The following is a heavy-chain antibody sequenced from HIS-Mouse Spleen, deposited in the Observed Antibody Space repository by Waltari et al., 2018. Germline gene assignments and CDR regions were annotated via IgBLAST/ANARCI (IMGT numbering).Heavy chain of an antibody. CDR1: GRSIRSSSYY. CDR2: IYYSGST. Sequence: QLQLQESGPGLVKPSETLSLTCTVPGRSIRSSSYYWGWIRQPPGKGLGWIGSIYYSGSTYYNPSLKSRVTISVDTSKNQFSLKLSSVTAADTAVYYCARLTAAGTYWGQGTLVTVSS. CDR3: ARLTAAGTY. D-gene: IGHD6-13*01. J-gene: IGHJ4*02. V-gene: IGHV4-39*07.